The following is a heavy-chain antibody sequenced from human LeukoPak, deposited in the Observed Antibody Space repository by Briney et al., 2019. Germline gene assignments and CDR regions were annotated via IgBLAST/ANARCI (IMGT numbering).Heavy chain of an antibody. J-gene: IGHJ4*02. V-gene: IGHV4-39*01. Sequence: SETLSLTCTVSGGSISSNSYYWGWIRQPPGKGLEWIGSIYYSGSTYYNSSLKSRVTISVDTSKNQFSLKLSSVTAADTAVYYCARHLDYYDSSGYYGGFDYWGQGTLVTVSS. CDR1: GGSISSNSYY. CDR3: ARHLDYYDSSGYYGGFDY. CDR2: IYYSGST. D-gene: IGHD3-22*01.